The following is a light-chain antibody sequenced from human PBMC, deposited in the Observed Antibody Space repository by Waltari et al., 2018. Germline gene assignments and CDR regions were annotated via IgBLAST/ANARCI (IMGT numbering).Light chain of an antibody. CDR3: QSSDTNNVV. Sequence: NFVLTQPHSVSESPGASLTLSCTGRGGSIASHSVPWFQQRPGRAPTTLIYEDNQRPSGVPDRFSGSVDSSSNSASLTISGLKTEDEAHYYCQSSDTNNVVFGGGTKVTVL. V-gene: IGLV6-57*02. CDR1: GGSIASHS. J-gene: IGLJ2*01. CDR2: EDN.